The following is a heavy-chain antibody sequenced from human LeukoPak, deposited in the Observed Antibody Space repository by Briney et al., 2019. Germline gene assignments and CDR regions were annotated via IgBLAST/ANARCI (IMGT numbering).Heavy chain of an antibody. D-gene: IGHD4/OR15-4a*01. V-gene: IGHV3-21*01. J-gene: IGHJ4*02. CDR1: GFTFSSYS. Sequence: PGGSLRLSCAASGFTFSSYSMNWVRQAPGKGLEWVSSISSSSSYIYYADSVKGRFTISRDNAKNSLYLQMNSLRAEDTAVYYCARVQKGANVDVYWGQGPLVTVSS. CDR2: ISSSSSYI. CDR3: ARVQKGANVDVY.